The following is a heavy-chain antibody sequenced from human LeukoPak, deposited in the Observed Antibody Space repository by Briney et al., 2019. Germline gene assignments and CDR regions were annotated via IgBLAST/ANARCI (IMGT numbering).Heavy chain of an antibody. Sequence: SETLSLTCTVSGGSISSYYWSWIRQPPGKGLEWIGYIYYSGSTNYNPSLKSRVTISVDTSKNQFSLKLSSVTAADTAAYYCARDSGSYGFDPWGQGTLVTVSS. V-gene: IGHV4-59*01. J-gene: IGHJ5*02. CDR3: ARDSGSYGFDP. D-gene: IGHD1-26*01. CDR1: GGSISSYY. CDR2: IYYSGST.